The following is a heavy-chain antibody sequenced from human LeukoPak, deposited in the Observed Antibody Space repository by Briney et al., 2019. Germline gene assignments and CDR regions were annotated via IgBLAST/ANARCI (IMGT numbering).Heavy chain of an antibody. CDR1: AGSIGSGGYY. CDR2: IYYSGST. D-gene: IGHD3-22*01. CDR3: ATPHDYYDSSGYFAFDI. J-gene: IGHJ3*02. Sequence: SPTLSPTRTLSAGSIGSGGYYSSWIRQHPGKGLEWIGYIYYSGSTYYNPSLKSRVTISADTSKNQFSLKLSSVTAADTAVYYCATPHDYYDSSGYFAFDIWGQGTMVTVSS. V-gene: IGHV4-31*03.